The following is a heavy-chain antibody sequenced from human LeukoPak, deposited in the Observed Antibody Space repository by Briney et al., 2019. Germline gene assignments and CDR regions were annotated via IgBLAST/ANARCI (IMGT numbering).Heavy chain of an antibody. J-gene: IGHJ3*01. CDR2: ISGSGGKT. CDR1: GFTFSSYA. D-gene: IGHD2-2*01. CDR3: VRFSSTWYSSFDL. Sequence: GGSLRLSCAASGFTFSSYAMSWVRQAPGKGLEWVSAISGSGGKTYYADSVKGRFTFSRDNSKNTLYLQMNSLRAEDTAVYYCVRFSSTWYSSFDLWGQGTMVTVSS. V-gene: IGHV3-23*01.